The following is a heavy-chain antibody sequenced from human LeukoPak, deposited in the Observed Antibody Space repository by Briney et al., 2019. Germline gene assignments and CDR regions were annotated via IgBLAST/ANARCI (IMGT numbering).Heavy chain of an antibody. Sequence: GGSLRLSCAASGFTFSSYAMHWVRQAPGKGLERVAVITYDGSNKYYADPVKGRFTISRDNSKNTLYLQMNSLRAEDTAVYYCAMPHDTEYYFDYWGQGTLVTVSS. CDR2: ITYDGSNK. V-gene: IGHV3-30*04. J-gene: IGHJ4*02. CDR1: GFTFSSYA. CDR3: AMPHDTEYYFDY.